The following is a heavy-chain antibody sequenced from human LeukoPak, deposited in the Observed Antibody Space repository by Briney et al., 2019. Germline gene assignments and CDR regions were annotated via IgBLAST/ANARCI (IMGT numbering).Heavy chain of an antibody. J-gene: IGHJ4*02. D-gene: IGHD6-13*01. Sequence: GGSLRLSCAASGFTFDDYAMHWVRQAPGKGLEWVSGISWNSGSIGYADSVKGRFTISRDNAKNSLYLQMNSLRAEDTALYYCAKENGLYSSSWYDDFDYWAREPWSPSPQ. CDR3: AKENGLYSSSWYDDFDY. CDR1: GFTFDDYA. CDR2: ISWNSGSI. V-gene: IGHV3-9*01.